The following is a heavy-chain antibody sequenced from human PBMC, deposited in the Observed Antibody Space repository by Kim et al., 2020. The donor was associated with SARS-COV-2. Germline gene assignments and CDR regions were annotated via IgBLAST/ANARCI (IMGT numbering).Heavy chain of an antibody. CDR2: INAGNGNT. J-gene: IGHJ5*02. CDR3: ARDGTWDWNWGWFDP. CDR1: GYTFTSYA. V-gene: IGHV1-3*01. Sequence: ASVKVSCKASGYTFTSYAMHWVRQAPGQRLEWMGWINAGNGNTKYSQKFQGRVTITRDTSASTAYMELSSLRSEDTAVYYCARDGTWDWNWGWFDPWGQGTLVTVSS. D-gene: IGHD1-7*01.